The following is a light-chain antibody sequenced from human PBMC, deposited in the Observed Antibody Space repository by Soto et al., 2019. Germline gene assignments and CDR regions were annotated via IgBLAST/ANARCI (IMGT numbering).Light chain of an antibody. CDR2: RNN. CDR1: SSNIGSNY. V-gene: IGLV1-47*01. Sequence: QAVLTQPPSASGTPGQRVTISCSGSSSNIGSNYVYWYQQLPGTAPKLLIYRNNQRPSGVPDRFSGSKSGTSASLAISGLRSEDEAHYYCAAWDDSLSAVFGGGTKVTVL. J-gene: IGLJ2*01. CDR3: AAWDDSLSAV.